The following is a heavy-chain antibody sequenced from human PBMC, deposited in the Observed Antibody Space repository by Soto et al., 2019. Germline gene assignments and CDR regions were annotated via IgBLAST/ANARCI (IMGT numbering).Heavy chain of an antibody. J-gene: IGHJ6*02. V-gene: IGHV1-69*12. Sequence: QVQLVQSGAEVKKPGSSAKVSCKASGGTFSSYTISWVRQAPGQGLEWMGGIIPIFGSANYAQKFQGRVTITADESTSTAYMELSSLRSEDTAVYYCARRYCISTSCHYYGMDVWGQGTTVTVSS. CDR3: ARRYCISTSCHYYGMDV. CDR1: GGTFSSYT. D-gene: IGHD2-2*01. CDR2: IIPIFGSA.